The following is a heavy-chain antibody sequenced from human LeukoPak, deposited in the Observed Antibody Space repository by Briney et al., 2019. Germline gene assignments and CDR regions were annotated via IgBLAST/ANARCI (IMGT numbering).Heavy chain of an antibody. CDR1: GFTFKNAW. V-gene: IGHV3-23*01. CDR2: ISGSGGST. J-gene: IGHJ4*02. Sequence: GGSLRLSCATSGFTFKNAWMTWVRQAPGKGLEWVSAISGSGGSTYYADSVKGRFTISRDNSKNTLYLQMNSLRAEDTAVYYCAKGSGKASGLYYWGQGTLVTVSS. D-gene: IGHD3-10*01. CDR3: AKGSGKASGLYY.